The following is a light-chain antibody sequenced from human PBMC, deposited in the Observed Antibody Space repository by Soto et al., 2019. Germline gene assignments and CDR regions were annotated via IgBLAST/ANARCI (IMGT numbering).Light chain of an antibody. Sequence: DIQMTKSPSTLSAFVGDSVTITCRPTEDVSSWGVWFQQKAGKAPKLLMYDTSTLQSGVSPRFSGSASGPDFTPTISSLRPEDSGIYYCQQANWFHLPFGGGTKGALK. CDR3: QQANWFHLP. V-gene: IGKV1-12*01. J-gene: IGKJ4*01. CDR1: EDVSSW. CDR2: DTS.